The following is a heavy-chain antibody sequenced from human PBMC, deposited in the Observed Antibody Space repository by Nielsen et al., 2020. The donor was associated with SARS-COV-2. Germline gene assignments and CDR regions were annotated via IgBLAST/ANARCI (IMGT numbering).Heavy chain of an antibody. CDR1: GFTFDDYA. J-gene: IGHJ4*02. CDR3: AKVGTSGVDY. CDR2: ISWNSGSI. Sequence: GGSLRLSCAASGFTFDDYAMHWVRQAPGKGLEWVSGISWNSGSIGYADSVKGRFSISRDNAKNSLYLQMNSLKTEDTALYYCAKVGTSGVDYWGQGTLVTVSS. V-gene: IGHV3-9*01. D-gene: IGHD2-8*01.